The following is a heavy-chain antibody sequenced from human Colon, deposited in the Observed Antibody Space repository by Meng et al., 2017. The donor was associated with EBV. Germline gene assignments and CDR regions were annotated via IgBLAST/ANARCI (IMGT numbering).Heavy chain of an antibody. V-gene: IGHV4-34*01. CDR2: VSHPRSA. D-gene: IGHD3-9*01. CDR3: ARVPTTGYKDH. J-gene: IGHJ4*02. CDR1: GGSFSGYV. Sequence: QVLYKQLGADLLKPSETLSLTWTVNGGSFSGYVWSWVRQPPGKGMEWIGEVSHPRSANYNPSLKSRVTISVDASEKQFSLRLTSVTAADSAVYYCARVPTTGYKDHWGQGTLVTVSS.